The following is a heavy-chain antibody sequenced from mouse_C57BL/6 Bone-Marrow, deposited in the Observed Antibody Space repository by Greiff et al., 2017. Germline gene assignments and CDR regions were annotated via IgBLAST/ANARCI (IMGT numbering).Heavy chain of an antibody. CDR2: IDPETGGT. V-gene: IGHV1-15*01. D-gene: IGHD2-1*01. J-gene: IGHJ4*01. CDR1: GYTSTDYE. Sequence: VQLQQSGAELVRPGASVTLSCKASGYTSTDYEMHWVKQTPVHGLEWIGAIDPETGGTAYNQKFKGKAILTADKSSSTAYMELRSLTSEYSAVYYCTRWGIYCDAMDYWRQGTSVPVSS. CDR3: TRWGIYCDAMDY.